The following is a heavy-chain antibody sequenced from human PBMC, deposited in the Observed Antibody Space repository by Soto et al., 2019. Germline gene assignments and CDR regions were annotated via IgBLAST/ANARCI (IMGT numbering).Heavy chain of an antibody. CDR2: MSYDGSHE. V-gene: IGHV3-33*06. D-gene: IGHD2-8*01. Sequence: PGWSLRLSCVSSVFTFISYGMHWVRQATGKGLEWVAVMSYDGSHEYYADSVKGRFTISRDNSKTILYLQMNSLRLEDTAVYYCAKGSVLRVVEAPLAILGGVDVWGQGAMVTVSS. J-gene: IGHJ6*02. CDR1: VFTFISYG. CDR3: AKGSVLRVVEAPLAILGGVDV.